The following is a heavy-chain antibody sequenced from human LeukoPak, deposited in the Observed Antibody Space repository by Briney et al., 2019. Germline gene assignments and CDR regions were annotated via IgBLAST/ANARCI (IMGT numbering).Heavy chain of an antibody. J-gene: IGHJ5*02. CDR3: ARGRGITLFGVVIIGQNWFDP. CDR1: GYTFTSYD. D-gene: IGHD3-3*01. V-gene: IGHV1-8*01. CDR2: MNPNSGNT. Sequence: GASVKVSCKASGYTFTSYDINWVRQATGQGLEWMGWMNPNSGNTGYAQKFQGRVTMTRNTSISTAYMELSSLRSEDTAVYYCARGRGITLFGVVIIGQNWFDPWGQGTLVTVSS.